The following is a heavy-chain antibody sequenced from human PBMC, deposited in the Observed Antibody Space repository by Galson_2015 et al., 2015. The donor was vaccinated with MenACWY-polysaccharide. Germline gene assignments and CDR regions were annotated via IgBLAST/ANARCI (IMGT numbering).Heavy chain of an antibody. V-gene: IGHV3-74*01. CDR3: TKAGAKYCSGSSCHFNWFDP. Sequence: SLRLSCAASGFSFSTYWMHWVRHAPGKGLVWVPRINADGSATSYADSVRGRFTISRDNAKNTPYLEMNRLRAEDTAVYYCTKAGAKYCSGSSCHFNWFDPWGQGTLVTVSS. D-gene: IGHD2-15*01. CDR1: GFSFSTYW. CDR2: INADGSAT. J-gene: IGHJ5*02.